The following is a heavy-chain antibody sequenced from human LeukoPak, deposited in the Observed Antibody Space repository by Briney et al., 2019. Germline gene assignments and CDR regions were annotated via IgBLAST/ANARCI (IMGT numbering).Heavy chain of an antibody. J-gene: IGHJ2*01. CDR2: IWYDGSNK. V-gene: IGHV3-33*01. Sequence: PGRSLRLSCAASGFTFSSYGMHWVRQAPGKGLEWVAVIWYDGSNKYYADSEKGRFTISRDNSKNTLYLQMNSLRAEDTAVYYCARDYLDWYFDLWGRGTLVTVSS. CDR3: ARDYLDWYFDL. CDR1: GFTFSSYG.